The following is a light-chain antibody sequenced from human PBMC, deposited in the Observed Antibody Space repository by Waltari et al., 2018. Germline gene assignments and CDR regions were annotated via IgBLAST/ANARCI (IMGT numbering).Light chain of an antibody. Sequence: DIQMTQSPSAVSASVGDRVTITCRASQDISNYLAWFQQKPGKAPKRLIFAASSLQSGVPSRFSGSGSATEVTLTISNLQPEDFGTYYCLQDNTYPWTFGQGTRVDI. CDR3: LQDNTYPWT. V-gene: IGKV1-17*03. CDR1: QDISNY. CDR2: AAS. J-gene: IGKJ1*01.